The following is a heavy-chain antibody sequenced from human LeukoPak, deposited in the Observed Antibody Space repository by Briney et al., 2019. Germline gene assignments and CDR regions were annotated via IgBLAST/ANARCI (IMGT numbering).Heavy chain of an antibody. J-gene: IGHJ6*03. Sequence: PSETLSLTCTVSGGSISSYYWSWIRQPPGKGLEWIGYIYYSGSTNYNPSLKSRVTISVDTSKNQFSLKLSSVTAADTAVYYCARGFDYDFWSGYSETHYYYYYMDVWGKGTTVTVSS. CDR3: ARGFDYDFWSGYSETHYYYYYMDV. CDR1: GGSISSYY. CDR2: IYYSGST. D-gene: IGHD3-3*01. V-gene: IGHV4-59*01.